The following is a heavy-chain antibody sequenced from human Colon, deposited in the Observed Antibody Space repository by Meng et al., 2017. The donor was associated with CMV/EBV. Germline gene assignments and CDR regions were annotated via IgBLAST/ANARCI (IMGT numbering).Heavy chain of an antibody. Sequence: FTTSGFNCDECTMRRVRQRPGQGMEWVSLISWNGGSTLYVDSVRGRSTVSRDNSKNSLCLQMNSLTTDDTALYHCVKGGYSAFDLASWGQGTLVTVSS. CDR2: ISWNGGST. CDR1: GFNCDECT. J-gene: IGHJ5*02. D-gene: IGHD5-12*01. CDR3: VKGGYSAFDLAS. V-gene: IGHV3-43*01.